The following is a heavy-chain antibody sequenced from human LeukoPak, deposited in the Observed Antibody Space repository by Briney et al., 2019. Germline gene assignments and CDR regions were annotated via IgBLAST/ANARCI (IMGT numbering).Heavy chain of an antibody. Sequence: ASVKVSCKAPGYTFTNYYIHWVRQAPGQGLEWMGIINPSGDSTIYAQKFQGRVTMTEDTSTDTAYMELSSLRSEDTAVYYCATVSVGPQDYWGQGTLVTVSS. CDR3: ATVSVGPQDY. V-gene: IGHV1-46*01. D-gene: IGHD1-26*01. CDR2: INPSGDST. J-gene: IGHJ4*02. CDR1: GYTFTNYY.